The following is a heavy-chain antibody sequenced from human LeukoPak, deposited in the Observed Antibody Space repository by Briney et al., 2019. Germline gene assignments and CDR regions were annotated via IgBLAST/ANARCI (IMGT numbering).Heavy chain of an antibody. CDR1: GFTYSVYA. CDR2: ISGSGGST. D-gene: IGHD3-3*01. V-gene: IGHV3-23*01. CDR3: AKVWSADFWSGYFTWFDP. J-gene: IGHJ5*02. Sequence: GGSLRLSCTASGFTYSVYAMIWLRQAPEKGLEWVSGISGSGGSTYYADSAKGRFTISRDNSKNTLYLQMNSLRAEDTAVYYCAKVWSADFWSGYFTWFDPWGQGTLVTVSS.